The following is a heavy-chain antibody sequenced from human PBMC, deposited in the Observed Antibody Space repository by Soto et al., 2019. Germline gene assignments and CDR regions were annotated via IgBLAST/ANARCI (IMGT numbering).Heavy chain of an antibody. V-gene: IGHV1-69*01. CDR2: IIPMFGST. CDR3: ARRVAVSSVPDISSYYYGLAV. CDR1: GGTFSSYA. D-gene: IGHD2-8*02. J-gene: IGHJ6*02. Sequence: QVQLVQSGAEVKEPGSSVKVSCKAFGGTFSSYAICWVRQAPGQGPEWMGGIIPMFGSTNYAQKFQGRVTITADESTNTAFMELSGLKSEDTAVYYRARRVAVSSVPDISSYYYGLAVLGQGTTVTVSS.